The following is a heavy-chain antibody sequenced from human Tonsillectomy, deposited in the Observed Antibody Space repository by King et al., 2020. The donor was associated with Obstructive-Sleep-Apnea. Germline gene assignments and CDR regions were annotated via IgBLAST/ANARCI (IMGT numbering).Heavy chain of an antibody. CDR1: GGTCSSDA. D-gene: IGHD4-17*01. J-gene: IGHJ4*02. CDR2: IIPIFGTA. Sequence: VQLVESGAEVKKPGSSVKVSCKASGGTCSSDAISWVRQDPGQWLDWMGGIIPIFGTANYATKFQGRVTITADESTSTAYMELSSLRSEDTAVYYCARDRTTVTTGGYYFDYWGQGTLVTVSS. CDR3: ARDRTTVTTGGYYFDY. V-gene: IGHV1-69*01.